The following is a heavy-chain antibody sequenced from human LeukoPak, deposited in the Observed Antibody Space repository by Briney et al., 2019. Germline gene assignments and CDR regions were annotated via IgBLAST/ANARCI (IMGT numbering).Heavy chain of an antibody. D-gene: IGHD1-7*01. CDR1: GYTLTELS. Sequence: GASVKVSCKVSGYTLTELSMHWVRQAPGKGLEWKGGFDPEDGETIYAQKFQGRVTMTEDTSTDTAYMELSSLRSEDTAVYYCATASLTNWNYRSEFDYWGQGTLVTVSS. CDR3: ATASLTNWNYRSEFDY. CDR2: FDPEDGET. V-gene: IGHV1-24*01. J-gene: IGHJ4*02.